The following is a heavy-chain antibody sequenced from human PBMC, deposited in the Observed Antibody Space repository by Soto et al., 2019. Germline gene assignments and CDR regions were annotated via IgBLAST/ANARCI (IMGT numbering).Heavy chain of an antibody. CDR1: GFAVSTSY. V-gene: IGHV3-53*02. J-gene: IGHJ6*02. D-gene: IGHD1-7*01. Sequence: EVQLVETGGDLIQSGGSLRLSCAASGFAVSTSYMRWVRQAPGKGLECVSVTYTGGSTHYADSVKGRFTISRDDSRNTLYLQMNSLRAEDTAVYYCARDPPTTSDYAMDVWGPGTTVIVSS. CDR3: ARDPPTTSDYAMDV. CDR2: TYTGGST.